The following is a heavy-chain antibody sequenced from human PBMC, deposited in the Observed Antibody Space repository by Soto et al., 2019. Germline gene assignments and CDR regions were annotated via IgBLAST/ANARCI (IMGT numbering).Heavy chain of an antibody. J-gene: IGHJ3*02. Sequence: SVKVSCKASGGTLSSHSITWVRQAPGQGLEWVGRIITFLGKPNFAQKFQGRVTLTADRSTNTAYMELTSLTSDDTAVYYCACWCCMLWFGGSAFHISCPGRIVTVSS. CDR2: IITFLGKP. CDR1: GGTLSSHS. D-gene: IGHD3-10*01. CDR3: ACWCCMLWFGGSAFHI. V-gene: IGHV1-69*02.